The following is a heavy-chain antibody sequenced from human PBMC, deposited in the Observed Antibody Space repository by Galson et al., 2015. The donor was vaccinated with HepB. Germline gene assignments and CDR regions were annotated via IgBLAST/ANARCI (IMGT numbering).Heavy chain of an antibody. J-gene: IGHJ4*02. CDR1: GYTFTNYG. Sequence: SVKVSCKASGYTFTNYGISWVRQAPGQGLEWMGWINVYNGNTVYAQKFQGRVTMTTDTSTTIAYMELRSLGSEDTAVYYCARFLGYCSSSGCYGGYYFDYWGQGTLVTVSS. CDR3: ARFLGYCSSSGCYGGYYFDY. CDR2: INVYNGNT. D-gene: IGHD2-2*01. V-gene: IGHV1-18*01.